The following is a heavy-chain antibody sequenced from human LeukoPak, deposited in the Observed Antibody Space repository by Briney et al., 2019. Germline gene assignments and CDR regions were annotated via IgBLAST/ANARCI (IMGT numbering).Heavy chain of an antibody. Sequence: SETLSLTCAVYGGSFSGYYWSWIRQPPGKGLEWIGSIYYSGSTYYNPSLKSRVAISVDTSKNQFSLKLSSVTAADTAVYYCAVFSLVSSGGAFDIWGQGTMVTVSS. J-gene: IGHJ3*02. V-gene: IGHV4-34*01. CDR3: AVFSLVSSGGAFDI. D-gene: IGHD2-8*02. CDR2: IYYSGST. CDR1: GGSFSGYY.